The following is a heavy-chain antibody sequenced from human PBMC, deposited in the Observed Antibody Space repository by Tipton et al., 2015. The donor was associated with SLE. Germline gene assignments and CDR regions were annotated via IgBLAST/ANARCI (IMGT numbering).Heavy chain of an antibody. V-gene: IGHV4-59*01. CDR1: GGSISSNY. CDR3: ARGDRTFYGSGNYKDAFDF. Sequence: TLSLTCTVSGGSISSNYWTWIRHPAGKGFEFIAYINYNGDTNYNPSLKSRASISIDTSRNQFSLQLSPVTAADTAVYYCARGDRTFYGSGNYKDAFDFWGQGTMVTVSS. J-gene: IGHJ3*01. D-gene: IGHD3-10*01. CDR2: INYNGDT.